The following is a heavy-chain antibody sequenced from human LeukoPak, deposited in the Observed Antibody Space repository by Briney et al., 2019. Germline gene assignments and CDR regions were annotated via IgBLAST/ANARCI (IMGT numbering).Heavy chain of an antibody. D-gene: IGHD3-3*01. V-gene: IGHV3-33*01. CDR1: GFTFSSYG. Sequence: GGSLRLSCAASGFTFSSYGMHWVRQAPGKGLEWVAVIWYDGSNKYYADSVKGRFTISRDNSKNTLYLQMNSLRAEDTAVYYCAAGITIFGGNWFDPWGQGTLVTVSS. CDR3: AAGITIFGGNWFDP. J-gene: IGHJ5*02. CDR2: IWYDGSNK.